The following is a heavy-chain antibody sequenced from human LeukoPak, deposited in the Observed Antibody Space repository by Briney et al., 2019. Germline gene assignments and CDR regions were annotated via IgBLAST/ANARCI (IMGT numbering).Heavy chain of an antibody. Sequence: GGSLRLSCAASGLTVSGKHMSWVRQAPGKGLEWVSVIYSAGTTNYAESVEGRFAISRDNTKNTLHLQMNSLRVEDTAIYYCAARECRYTYCYGGVFDCWGQGTLVSVSS. CDR1: GLTVSGKH. D-gene: IGHD3-16*01. V-gene: IGHV3-53*01. CDR3: AARECRYTYCYGGVFDC. J-gene: IGHJ4*02. CDR2: IYSAGTT.